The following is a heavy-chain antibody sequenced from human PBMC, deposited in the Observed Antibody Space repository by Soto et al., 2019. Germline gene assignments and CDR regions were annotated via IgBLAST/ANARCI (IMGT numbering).Heavy chain of an antibody. V-gene: IGHV4-34*01. CDR2: INHSGST. CDR1: GGSFSGYY. CDR3: PRAPRNYYYYYMDV. J-gene: IGHJ6*03. Sequence: QVQLQQWGAGLLKPSETLSLTCAVYGGSFSGYYWSWIRQPPGKGLEWIGEINHSGSTNYNPSLKSRVTISVDTSKNQFSLKLSSVTAADTAVYYCPRAPRNYYYYYMDVWGKGTTVTVSS.